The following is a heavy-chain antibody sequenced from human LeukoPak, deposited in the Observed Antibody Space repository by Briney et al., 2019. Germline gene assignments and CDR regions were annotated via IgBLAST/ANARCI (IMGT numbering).Heavy chain of an antibody. V-gene: IGHV3-48*03. Sequence: QPGGSLRLSCDVSGFTFSMYWMTWVRQAPGKGLEWFAYISHSGGHTRIYADSVQGRFTISRDDAKNSLYLQMDSLRVEDTAIYYCAKDFSGWSLGSWGQGTLVTVSS. CDR3: AKDFSGWSLGS. D-gene: IGHD6-19*01. J-gene: IGHJ5*02. CDR1: GFTFSMYW. CDR2: ISHSGGHTR.